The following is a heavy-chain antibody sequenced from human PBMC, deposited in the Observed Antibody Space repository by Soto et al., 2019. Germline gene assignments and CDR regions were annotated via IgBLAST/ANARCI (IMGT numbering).Heavy chain of an antibody. CDR2: INTYNGNT. Sequence: QVQLVQSGAEVKKPGASVKVSCKASGYTFTNYGISWVRQAPGQGLEWMGWINTYNGNTNHAQKLQGRVTMTTDTXPXTXXMEMRSLRSDDTAVYYCARGVGSGTYYIQYSWFDRWGQGTLVTVSS. J-gene: IGHJ5*02. V-gene: IGHV1-18*01. CDR1: GYTFTNYG. D-gene: IGHD3-10*01. CDR3: ARGVGSGTYYIQYSWFDR.